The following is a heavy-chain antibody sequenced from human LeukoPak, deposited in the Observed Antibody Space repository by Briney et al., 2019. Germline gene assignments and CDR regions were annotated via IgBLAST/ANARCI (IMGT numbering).Heavy chain of an antibody. D-gene: IGHD5-12*01. Sequence: GASVKVSCKASGYTFTSYDINWGRQATGQGLGWMGWMNPNSGNTGYAQKFQGRVTMTRNTSISTAYMELSSLRSEDTAVYYCARGTGIVATILYYYYYMDVWGKGTTVTVSS. CDR3: ARGTGIVATILYYYYYMDV. J-gene: IGHJ6*03. CDR2: MNPNSGNT. CDR1: GYTFTSYD. V-gene: IGHV1-8*01.